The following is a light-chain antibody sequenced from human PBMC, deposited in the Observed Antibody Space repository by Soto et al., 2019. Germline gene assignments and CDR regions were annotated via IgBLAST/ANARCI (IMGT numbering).Light chain of an antibody. Sequence: EIVMTQSPATLSVSPGDTATLSCRASQSIGSNVGWYQQKPGQALRLLIYGASTRATGISARFSGSGSGTEFSLTISSLQSEDLAVYYCQQYNTWSLITFGQGTRLEIK. CDR2: GAS. CDR1: QSIGSN. J-gene: IGKJ5*01. V-gene: IGKV3-15*01. CDR3: QQYNTWSLIT.